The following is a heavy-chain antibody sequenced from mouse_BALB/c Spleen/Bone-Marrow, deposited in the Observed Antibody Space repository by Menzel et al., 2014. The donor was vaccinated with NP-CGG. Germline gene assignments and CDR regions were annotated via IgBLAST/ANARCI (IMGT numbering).Heavy chain of an antibody. Sequence: VQLQQSGPELVKPGASVKMSCKASGYTLSSYVMHWVKQKPGQGLEWIGYINPYNDGTKYNEKFKGKATLTVDTSSSTAYVDLSSLTSKDSAVYYCARHHRYAYYFDYWGQGTTLTVSS. V-gene: IGHV1-14*01. J-gene: IGHJ2*01. CDR1: GYTLSSYV. D-gene: IGHD2-14*01. CDR2: INPYNDGT. CDR3: ARHHRYAYYFDY.